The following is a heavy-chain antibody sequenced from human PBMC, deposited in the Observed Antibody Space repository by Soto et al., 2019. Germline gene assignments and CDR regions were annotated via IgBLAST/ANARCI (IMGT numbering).Heavy chain of an antibody. D-gene: IGHD3-22*01. Sequence: SETLSLTCSVSGGSITSYYWSWIRQPPGKGLEWIAYIYYSGSTSYNPSLKSRVSISLDTSKNQFSLKLSSVTAADTAVYYCARTYDGSGPNSGGYGFDSWGQGIMVTVSS. CDR2: IYYSGST. J-gene: IGHJ3*02. V-gene: IGHV4-59*01. CDR1: GGSITSYY. CDR3: ARTYDGSGPNSGGYGFDS.